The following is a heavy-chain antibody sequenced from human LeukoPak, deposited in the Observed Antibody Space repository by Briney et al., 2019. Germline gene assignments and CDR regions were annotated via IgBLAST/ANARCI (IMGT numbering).Heavy chain of an antibody. D-gene: IGHD2-21*01. CDR1: GYSFTSYW. J-gene: IGHJ3*02. V-gene: IGHV5-51*01. CDR3: ARFMGPYCGGDCYDAFDI. Sequence: GESLKISCKGSGYSFTSYWIVRVRHMPGEGLEWMGILYPGDSDTRYSPSLQGQVTISADKSISTAYLQWSSLKASDAAMYYCARFMGPYCGGDCYDAFDIWGQGTMVTVSS. CDR2: LYPGDSDT.